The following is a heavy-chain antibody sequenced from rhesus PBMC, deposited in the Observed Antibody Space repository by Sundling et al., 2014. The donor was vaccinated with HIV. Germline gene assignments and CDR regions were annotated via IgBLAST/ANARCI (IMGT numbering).Heavy chain of an antibody. D-gene: IGHD3-3*01. CDR2: AYGSTMST. J-gene: IGHJ4*01. CDR1: GGSISDSYR. CDR3: ARGSYLDWLLPYFDF. V-gene: IGHV4S10*01. Sequence: QVQLQESGPGLLKPSETLSLTCVVSGGSISDSYRWTWIRQFPGKGLEWIGYAYGSTMSTNYHPSLKSRVIISKDTSKNQFSLKLSSVTAADTAVYYCARGSYLDWLLPYFDFWGQGVLVTVSS.